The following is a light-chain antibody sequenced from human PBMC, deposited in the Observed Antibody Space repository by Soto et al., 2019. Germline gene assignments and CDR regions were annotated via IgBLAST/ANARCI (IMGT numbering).Light chain of an antibody. Sequence: DIQMTQSPSTLPASEGDRVTITCRASQNIRSRLAWFQQKPGKAPKLLIYDASSLESGVPQRFSGSGSGTEFTLTISSLEPEDFAVYYCQQRSNWPITFGQRTRLEIK. J-gene: IGKJ5*01. CDR1: QNIRSR. CDR2: DAS. CDR3: QQRSNWPIT. V-gene: IGKV1-5*01.